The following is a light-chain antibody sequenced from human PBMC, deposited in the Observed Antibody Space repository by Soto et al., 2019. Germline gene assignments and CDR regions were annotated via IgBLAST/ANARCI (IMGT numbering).Light chain of an antibody. J-gene: IGKJ4*01. CDR1: QGLYTW. CDR2: DAS. V-gene: IGKV1-5*01. Sequence: DFQMTQSPSTLSASVGDRVTITCRASQGLYTWLAWYQQKPGKAPKLLIYDASSLEGGVPSRFSGSGSGTEFTLTISSLQPDDFATYYCQRYDGSFGGGTKVEIK. CDR3: QRYDGS.